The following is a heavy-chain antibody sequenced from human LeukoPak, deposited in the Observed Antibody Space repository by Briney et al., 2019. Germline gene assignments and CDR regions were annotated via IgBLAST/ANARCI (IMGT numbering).Heavy chain of an antibody. D-gene: IGHD1-14*01. J-gene: IGHJ5*02. CDR1: GFTFSSYW. V-gene: IGHV3-74*01. Sequence: GGSLRLSCAASGFTFSSYWMSWVRQAPGKGLVWVARIDSDGRSTSYADSVKGRFTISRDNAKNTLYLQTNSLRAEDTAVYYCARVRNHRGWFDPWGQGTLVTVSS. CDR3: ARVRNHRGWFDP. CDR2: IDSDGRST.